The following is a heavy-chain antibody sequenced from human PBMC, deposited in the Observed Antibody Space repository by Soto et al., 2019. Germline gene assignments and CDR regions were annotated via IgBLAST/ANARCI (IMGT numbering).Heavy chain of an antibody. CDR2: VSRSSSYI. D-gene: IGHD3-10*01. J-gene: IGHJ4*02. V-gene: IGHV3-21*01. CDR3: ARGMGFDGSGYAFFDS. CDR1: GFTFSGHT. Sequence: EVQLVESGGGLVKPGGSLRLSCAASGFTFSGHTINWVRQAPGKGLEWVSSVSRSSSYIYYADSVKGRFTVSRDNAEKSLYLQMNRLRAEHTPIYYCARGMGFDGSGYAFFDSWGQGTLVTVSS.